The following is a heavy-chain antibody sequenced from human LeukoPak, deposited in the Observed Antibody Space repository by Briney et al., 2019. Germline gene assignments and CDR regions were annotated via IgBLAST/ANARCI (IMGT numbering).Heavy chain of an antibody. D-gene: IGHD3-22*01. CDR3: ARVTGYMIEDYFDY. J-gene: IGHJ4*02. CDR1: GGSITSYY. Sequence: SETLSLTCPVSGGSITSYYWSWIRQPPGKGLEWIGSIFYNGSTYYNPSLKSRVTISVETSKNQFSLKLSSVTAADTAVYYCARVTGYMIEDYFDYWGQGTLVTVSS. CDR2: IFYNGST. V-gene: IGHV4-59*01.